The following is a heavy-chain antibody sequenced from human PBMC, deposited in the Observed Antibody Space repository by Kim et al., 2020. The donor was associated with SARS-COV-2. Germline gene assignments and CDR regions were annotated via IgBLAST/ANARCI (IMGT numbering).Heavy chain of an antibody. CDR2: NK. V-gene: IGHV3-30*07. CDR3: ARDKPSYFDY. Sequence: NKYYADSVKGRFTISRDNSKNTLYVPMNSLRAEDTAVYYCARDKPSYFDYWGQGTLVTVSS. J-gene: IGHJ4*02.